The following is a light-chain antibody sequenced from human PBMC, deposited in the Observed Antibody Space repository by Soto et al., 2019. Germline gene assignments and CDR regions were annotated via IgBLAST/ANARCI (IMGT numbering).Light chain of an antibody. V-gene: IGKV1-27*01. CDR2: AAS. J-gene: IGKJ4*01. CDR1: QGISNY. Sequence: TQITQSLPSLSASVGGRVTITCRASQGISNYLAWYQQKPGKVPKLLIYAASTLQSGVPSRFSGSGSGTDFTLTISSLQPEDVATYYCQKYNSAPLTFGGGTKVDIK. CDR3: QKYNSAPLT.